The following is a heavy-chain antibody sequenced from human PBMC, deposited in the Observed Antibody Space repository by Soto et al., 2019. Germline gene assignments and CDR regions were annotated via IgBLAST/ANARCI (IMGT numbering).Heavy chain of an antibody. CDR3: ARDRGVVPAATGFYYYGMDV. D-gene: IGHD2-2*01. Sequence: SETLSLTCTVSGGSISSYYWSWIRQPPGKGLEWIGYIYYSGSTNYNPSLKSRVTISVDTSKNQFSLKLSSVTAADTAVYYCARDRGVVPAATGFYYYGMDVWGQGTTVTVSS. CDR1: GGSISSYY. V-gene: IGHV4-59*01. J-gene: IGHJ6*02. CDR2: IYYSGST.